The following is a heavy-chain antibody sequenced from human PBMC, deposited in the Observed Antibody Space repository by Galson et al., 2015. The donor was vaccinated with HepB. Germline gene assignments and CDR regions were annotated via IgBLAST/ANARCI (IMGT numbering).Heavy chain of an antibody. CDR3: AHRHSRDFGSGSYYNF. Sequence: PALMKPTQTLTLTCSFSGFSLNTSGVGVGWIRQPPGKALEWLALIYWDDDKRYSPSLNNRLTITKDTSKNQVVLTMTNMDPVDTATYYCAHRHSRDFGSGSYYNFWGQGTLVTVSS. V-gene: IGHV2-5*02. J-gene: IGHJ4*02. D-gene: IGHD3-10*01. CDR1: GFSLNTSGVG. CDR2: IYWDDDK.